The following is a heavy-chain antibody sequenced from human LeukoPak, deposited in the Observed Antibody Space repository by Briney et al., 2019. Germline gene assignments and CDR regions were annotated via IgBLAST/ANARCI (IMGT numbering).Heavy chain of an antibody. D-gene: IGHD2/OR15-2a*01. CDR2: VRAKTDGGTT. CDR3: AADTPVPLAQIDY. J-gene: IGHJ4*02. Sequence: SGGSLRLSCAVSGFTFTKAWMNCVPEAPGKGLEWVGRVRAKTDGGTTEYAAPVKGRFSISRDDSTNTVYLQMNSLITEDTAIYYCAADTPVPLAQIDYWGQGALVTVSS. CDR1: GFTFTKAW. V-gene: IGHV3-15*01.